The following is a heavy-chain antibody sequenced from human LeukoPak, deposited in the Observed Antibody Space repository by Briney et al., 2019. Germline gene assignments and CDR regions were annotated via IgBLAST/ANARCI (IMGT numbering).Heavy chain of an antibody. V-gene: IGHV3-23*01. D-gene: IGHD3-9*01. J-gene: IGHJ6*02. CDR1: GFTFSSYA. CDR3: ARAYYDILTGYYAPPYGMDV. Sequence: QAGGSLRLSCAASGFTFSSYAMSWVRQAPGKGLEWVSAISGSGGSTYYADSVKGRFTISRDNSKNTLYLQMNSLRAEDTAVYYCARAYYDILTGYYAPPYGMDVWGQGTTVTVSS. CDR2: ISGSGGST.